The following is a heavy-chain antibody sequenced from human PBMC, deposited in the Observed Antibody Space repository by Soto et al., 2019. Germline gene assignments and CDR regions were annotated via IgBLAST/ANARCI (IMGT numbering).Heavy chain of an antibody. Sequence: SLTCTVSGGSMISYYWSWIRQPPGRGLEWMGYIYYSGTTTNYNPSLKSRVTLSVDTSKNQFSLKLSSVTAADTAVYYCARLGGSYAVPHFDYWGQGTLVTVSS. CDR3: ARLGGSYAVPHFDY. D-gene: IGHD1-26*01. J-gene: IGHJ4*02. CDR2: IYYSGTT. V-gene: IGHV4-59*08. CDR1: GGSMISYY.